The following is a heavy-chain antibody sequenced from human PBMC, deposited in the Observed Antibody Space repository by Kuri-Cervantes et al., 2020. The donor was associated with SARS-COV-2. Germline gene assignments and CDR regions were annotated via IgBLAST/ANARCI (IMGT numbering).Heavy chain of an antibody. D-gene: IGHD3-22*01. J-gene: IGHJ3*02. CDR1: GGSISSGGYY. CDR2: IYYSGST. CDR3: ARSYYYDSNGADAFDI. Sequence: SETLSLTCTVSGGSISSGGYYWSWIRQHPGKGLEWIGYIYYSGSTYYNPSLKSRVTISVDTSKNQFSLKLSSVTAADTAVYYCARSYYYDSNGADAFDIWGQGTMVTVSS. V-gene: IGHV4-31*03.